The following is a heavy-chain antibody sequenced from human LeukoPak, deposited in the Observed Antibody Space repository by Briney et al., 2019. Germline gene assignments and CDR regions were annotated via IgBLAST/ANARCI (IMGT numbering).Heavy chain of an antibody. CDR3: AREIGVYCSGGSCYAFDY. D-gene: IGHD2-15*01. V-gene: IGHV1-46*01. Sequence: ASVKVSCKASGYTFTSYYMHWVRQAPGQGLEWMEIINPSGGSTSYAQKFQGRVTMTRDMSTSTVYMELSSLRSEDTAVYYCAREIGVYCSGGSCYAFDYWGQGTLVTVSS. CDR1: GYTFTSYY. CDR2: INPSGGST. J-gene: IGHJ4*02.